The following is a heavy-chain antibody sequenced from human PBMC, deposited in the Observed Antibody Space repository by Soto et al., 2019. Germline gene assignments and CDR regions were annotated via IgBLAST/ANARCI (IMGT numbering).Heavy chain of an antibody. CDR3: TRGDSSGWPYYYYGMDV. Sequence: GGSLRLSCAASGFTFSGSAMHWVRQASGKGLEWVGRIRSKANSYATAYAASVKGRFTISRDDSKNTAYLQMNSLKTEDTAVYYCTRGDSSGWPYYYYGMDVWGQGTTVTVSS. CDR1: GFTFSGSA. J-gene: IGHJ6*02. CDR2: IRSKANSYAT. V-gene: IGHV3-73*01. D-gene: IGHD6-19*01.